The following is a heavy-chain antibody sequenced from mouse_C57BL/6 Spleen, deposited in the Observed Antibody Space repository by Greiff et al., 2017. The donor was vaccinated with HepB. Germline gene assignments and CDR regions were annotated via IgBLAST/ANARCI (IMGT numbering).Heavy chain of an antibody. CDR2: ISYDGSN. CDR1: GYSITSGYY. CDR3: ARDEGWVFDY. J-gene: IGHJ2*01. V-gene: IGHV3-6*01. Sequence: ESGPGLVKPSQSLSLTCSVTGYSITSGYYWNWIRQFPGNKLEWMGYISYDGSNNYNPSLKNRISITRDTSKNQLFLKLNSVTTEDTATYYCARDEGWVFDYWGQGTTLTVSS. D-gene: IGHD3-3*01.